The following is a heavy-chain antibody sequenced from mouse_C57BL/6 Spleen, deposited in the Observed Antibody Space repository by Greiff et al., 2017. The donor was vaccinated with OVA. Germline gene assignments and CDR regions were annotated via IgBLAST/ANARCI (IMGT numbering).Heavy chain of an antibody. V-gene: IGHV3-6*01. CDR3: ARGDSITTVVQSNWYFDV. CDR2: ISYDGSN. CDR1: GYSITSGYY. D-gene: IGHD1-1*01. J-gene: IGHJ1*03. Sequence: EVQLQESGPGLVKPSQSLSLTCSVTGYSITSGYYWNWIRQFPGNKQEWMGYISYDGSNNYNPSLKNRISITRDTSKNQFFLKLNSVTTEDTATYYCARGDSITTVVQSNWYFDVWGTGTTVTVSS.